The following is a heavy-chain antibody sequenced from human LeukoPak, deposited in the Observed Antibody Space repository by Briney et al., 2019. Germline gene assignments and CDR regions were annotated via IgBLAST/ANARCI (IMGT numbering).Heavy chain of an antibody. CDR1: GFTFSSYA. CDR2: ISSNGGST. Sequence: TGGSLRLSCAASGFTFSSYAMHWVRQAPGKGLDYVSAISSNGGSTYYANSVKGRFTISRDNSKNTLYLQMGSLRAEDMAIYYXXXXGRWLQFHFDYWGQGTLVTVSS. D-gene: IGHD5-24*01. V-gene: IGHV3-64*01. CDR3: XXXGRWLQFHFDY. J-gene: IGHJ4*02.